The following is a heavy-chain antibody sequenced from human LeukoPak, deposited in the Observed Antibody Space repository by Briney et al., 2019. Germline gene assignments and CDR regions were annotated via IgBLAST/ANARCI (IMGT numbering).Heavy chain of an antibody. Sequence: SETLSLTCTVSGGSISSYYWSWIRQPPGKGLEWIGYIYTSGGTNYNPSLKSRVTISVDTSKNQFSLKLSSVTAADTAVYYCARQPYSSKVDYWSQGTLVTVSS. J-gene: IGHJ4*02. CDR3: ARQPYSSKVDY. D-gene: IGHD6-13*01. V-gene: IGHV4-4*09. CDR2: IYTSGGT. CDR1: GGSISSYY.